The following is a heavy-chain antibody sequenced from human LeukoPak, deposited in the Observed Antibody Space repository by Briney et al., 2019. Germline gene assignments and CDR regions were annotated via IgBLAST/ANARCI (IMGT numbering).Heavy chain of an antibody. J-gene: IGHJ4*02. CDR3: ARDLVLNQFHYDTSGYWDF. Sequence: PGGSLRLSCEASGFTFSSYWMHWVRQAPGKGLVWVSRINMDGNSITYGDSVKGRFTISRDNAKNTVYLQMSSLRVEDTAVYYCARDLVLNQFHYDTSGYWDFWGRGTLVTVSS. D-gene: IGHD3-22*01. CDR1: GFTFSSYW. V-gene: IGHV3-74*03. CDR2: INMDGNSI.